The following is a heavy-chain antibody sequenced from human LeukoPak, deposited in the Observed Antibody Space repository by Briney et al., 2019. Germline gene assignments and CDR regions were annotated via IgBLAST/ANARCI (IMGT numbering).Heavy chain of an antibody. CDR2: FYTSGHT. CDR3: ARLGGGEFRS. Sequence: SETLSLTCNVSGASINNFYWSWIRQPAGKGLEWIGRFYTSGHTKCNPSLKSRITMSWDTSKNQFSLKLTSVSAADTAMYYCARLGGGEFRSWDQGTLVTVSS. J-gene: IGHJ5*02. V-gene: IGHV4-4*07. D-gene: IGHD3-16*01. CDR1: GASINNFY.